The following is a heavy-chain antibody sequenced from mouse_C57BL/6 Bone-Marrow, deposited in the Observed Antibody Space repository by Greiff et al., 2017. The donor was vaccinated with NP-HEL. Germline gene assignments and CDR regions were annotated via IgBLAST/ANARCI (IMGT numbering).Heavy chain of an antibody. J-gene: IGHJ4*01. CDR1: GYTFTGYW. V-gene: IGHV1-9*01. D-gene: IGHD3-2*01. CDR2: ILPGSGST. CDR3: ARYGETGAMDY. Sequence: QVQLQQSGAELMKPGASVKLSCKATGYTFTGYWIEWVKQRPGHGLEWIGEILPGSGSTNYHEKFKGKATFTADTSSNTAYMQLSSLTTEDSAIYYCARYGETGAMDYWGQGTSVTVSS.